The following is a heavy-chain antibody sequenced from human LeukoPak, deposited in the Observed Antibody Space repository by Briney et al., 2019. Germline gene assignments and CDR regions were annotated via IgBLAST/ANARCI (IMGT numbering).Heavy chain of an antibody. CDR1: GGSISSSNW. J-gene: IGHJ3*02. V-gene: IGHV4-4*02. Sequence: SEALSLTCAVSGGSISSSNWWSWVRQPPGKGLEWIGEIYHSGSTNYNPSLKSRVTISVDTSKNQFSLKLSSVTAADTAVYYCARLTYYDFWSGYYSAFDIWGQGTMVTVSS. CDR2: IYHSGST. D-gene: IGHD3-3*01. CDR3: ARLTYYDFWSGYYSAFDI.